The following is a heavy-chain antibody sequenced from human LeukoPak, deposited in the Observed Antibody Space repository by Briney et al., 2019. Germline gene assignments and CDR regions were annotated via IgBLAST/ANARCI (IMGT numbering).Heavy chain of an antibody. CDR2: IYTSGST. CDR3: ARAVHCSGGSCYFDY. V-gene: IGHV4-4*07. D-gene: IGHD2-15*01. Sequence: SETLSPTCTVSGGSISSYSWSWIPQPAGKGLEWIGRIYTSGSTKYNPSLTSRVTMSVDTSKNQFSLKLRSVTAADTAVYYCARAVHCSGGSCYFDYWGQGTLVTVSS. CDR1: GGSISSYS. J-gene: IGHJ4*02.